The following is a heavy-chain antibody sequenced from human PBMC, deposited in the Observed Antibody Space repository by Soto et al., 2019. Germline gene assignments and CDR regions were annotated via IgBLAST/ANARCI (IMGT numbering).Heavy chain of an antibody. CDR2: IVPSGDNV. CDR3: VVPKGLRIYYFEY. J-gene: IGHJ4*02. CDR1: GIRFYTYT. D-gene: IGHD4-17*01. V-gene: IGHV3-23*01. Sequence: EVLLLESGGGLVQPGGSLRLSCVVSGIRFYTYTMSWVRQAPGKGPEWVAAIVPSGDNVYYADSMKGRFTISRDNSNNTLFLQLHGLRVEDTATYYCVVPKGLRIYYFEYWGQGARVTVSS.